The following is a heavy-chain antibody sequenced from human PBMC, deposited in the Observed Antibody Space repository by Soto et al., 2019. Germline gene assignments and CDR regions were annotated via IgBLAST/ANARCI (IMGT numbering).Heavy chain of an antibody. CDR2: INPNSGGT. CDR1: GYTFTGYY. Sequence: ASVEVSCKASGYTFTGYYMHWVRQAPGQGLEGMGWINPNSGGTNYAQKFQGWVTMTRDTSISTAYMELSRLRSDDTAVYYCARGPGEYYDFWSGYWPPGRVSPTTYYYYGMDVWGPGTTLTVSS. J-gene: IGHJ6*02. CDR3: ARGPGEYYDFWSGYWPPGRVSPTTYYYYGMDV. V-gene: IGHV1-2*04. D-gene: IGHD3-3*01.